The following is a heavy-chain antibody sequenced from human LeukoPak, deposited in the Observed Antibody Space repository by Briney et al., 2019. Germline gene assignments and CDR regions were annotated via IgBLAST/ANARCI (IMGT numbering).Heavy chain of an antibody. V-gene: IGHV3-23*01. D-gene: IGHD3-3*01. J-gene: IGHJ6*02. Sequence: GGSLRLSCAASGFTFSGHAMGWVRQAPGKGLEWVSSITGSGGGTYYGDCVKGRFTISRDNSMNTLFLQMNSLRAEDTAVYYCAKDGGGSLEWLPPMDVWGQGTTVTVSS. CDR3: AKDGGGSLEWLPPMDV. CDR2: ITGSGGGT. CDR1: GFTFSGHA.